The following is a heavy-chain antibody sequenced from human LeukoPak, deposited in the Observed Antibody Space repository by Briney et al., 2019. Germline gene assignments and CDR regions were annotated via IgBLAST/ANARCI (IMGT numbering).Heavy chain of an antibody. CDR1: GGSISSYY. D-gene: IGHD4-11*01. Sequence: SETLSLTCTVSGGSISSYYWSWIRQPPGKGLEWIGYIYTSGSTNYNPSLKSRVTISVDTSKNQFSLKLSSVTAADTAVYYCARHWSTWTTHQYNWFDPWGQGTLVTVSS. V-gene: IGHV4-4*09. J-gene: IGHJ5*02. CDR2: IYTSGST. CDR3: ARHWSTWTTHQYNWFDP.